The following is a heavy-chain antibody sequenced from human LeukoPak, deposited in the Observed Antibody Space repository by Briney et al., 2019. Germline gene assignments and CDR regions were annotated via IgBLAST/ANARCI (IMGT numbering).Heavy chain of an antibody. CDR2: IIPIFGTA. V-gene: IGHV1-69*13. CDR3: ARGWSGDVILYYFDY. J-gene: IGHJ4*02. D-gene: IGHD3-16*02. Sequence: SVKVSCKASGGTFSSYAISWVRQALGQGLEWMGGIIPIFGTANYAQKFQGRVTITADESTSTAYMELSSLRSEDTAVYYCARGWSGDVILYYFDYWGQGTLVTVSS. CDR1: GGTFSSYA.